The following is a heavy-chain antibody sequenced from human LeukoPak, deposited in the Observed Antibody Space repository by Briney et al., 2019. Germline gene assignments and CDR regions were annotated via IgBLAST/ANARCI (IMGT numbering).Heavy chain of an antibody. CDR3: ARGLQRYYGSGRHFDY. Sequence: SETLSLTCAVYGGSFNGYYWSWIRQPPGKGLEWIGEINHSGSTNYNPSLKSRVTISVDTSKNQFSLKLSSVTAADTAVYYCARGLQRYYGSGRHFDYWGQGTLVTVSS. J-gene: IGHJ4*02. CDR1: GGSFNGYY. V-gene: IGHV4-34*01. CDR2: INHSGST. D-gene: IGHD3-10*01.